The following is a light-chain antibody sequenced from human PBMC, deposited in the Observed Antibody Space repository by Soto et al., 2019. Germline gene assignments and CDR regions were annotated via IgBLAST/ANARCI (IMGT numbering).Light chain of an antibody. CDR1: SSDVGGYNY. CDR3: SSYTSSIPFV. V-gene: IGLV2-14*01. CDR2: DVS. Sequence: QSVLTQPASVSGSPGQSITISCTGTSSDVGGYNYVSWYPQHPGKAPKLMIYDVSNRPSGVSNRFSGSKSGNTASLTISGLQAEDEADYYCSSYTSSIPFVFGTGTKLTVL. J-gene: IGLJ1*01.